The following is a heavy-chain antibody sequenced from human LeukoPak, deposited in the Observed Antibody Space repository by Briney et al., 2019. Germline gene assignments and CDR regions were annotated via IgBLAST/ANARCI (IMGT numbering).Heavy chain of an antibody. Sequence: GGSLRLSCVASGFPFSSYWMTWVRQAPGKGLEWVANIKQDGSKKSYVDSVKGRFTISRDNAKNSLYLQMNSLRAEDTAICYCTRVGYIDEGIDYWGQGTLVTVSS. V-gene: IGHV3-7*04. CDR2: IKQDGSKK. CDR3: TRVGYIDEGIDY. D-gene: IGHD5-24*01. J-gene: IGHJ4*02. CDR1: GFPFSSYW.